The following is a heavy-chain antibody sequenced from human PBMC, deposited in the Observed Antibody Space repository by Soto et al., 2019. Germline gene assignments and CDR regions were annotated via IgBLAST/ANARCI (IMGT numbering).Heavy chain of an antibody. V-gene: IGHV1-3*01. D-gene: IGHD2-15*01. Sequence: ASVKVSCKASGYTYIRYAMNWVRQAPGQRLEWMGWINAGNGNTKYSQKFQGRVTITRDTSARTAYMELSSLRAEDTAVFFCARDYPLGGSLDVWGQGTTVTVSS. CDR3: ARDYPLGGSLDV. CDR1: GYTYIRYA. CDR2: INAGNGNT. J-gene: IGHJ6*02.